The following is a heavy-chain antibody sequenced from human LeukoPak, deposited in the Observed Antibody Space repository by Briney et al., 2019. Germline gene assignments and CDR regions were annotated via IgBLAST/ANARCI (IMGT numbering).Heavy chain of an antibody. CDR2: ISSSSNYI. CDR3: ARDLPYCSSTGCYVS. J-gene: IGHJ5*02. Sequence: GGSLRLSCAASGLTFSSYSMNWVRQAPGKGLEWVSSISSSSNYIYYADSVKGRFTISRDNAKNSLYLQMNSLRAEDTAVYYCARDLPYCSSTGCYVSWGQGILVTVSS. D-gene: IGHD2-2*01. V-gene: IGHV3-21*01. CDR1: GLTFSSYS.